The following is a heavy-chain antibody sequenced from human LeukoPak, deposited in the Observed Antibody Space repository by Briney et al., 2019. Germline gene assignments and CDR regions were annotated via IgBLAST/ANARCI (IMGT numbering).Heavy chain of an antibody. D-gene: IGHD4-17*01. Sequence: GGSLRLSCAASGFTFSTYWMHWVRQAPGKGLVWVARIKGDGSSTIYADSVKGRLTISRDNSKNTLYLQTSSLRAEDTAVYYCARASTTVPNLLDHWGRGTLVTVSS. CDR2: IKGDGSST. CDR1: GFTFSTYW. J-gene: IGHJ4*02. V-gene: IGHV3-74*01. CDR3: ARASTTVPNLLDH.